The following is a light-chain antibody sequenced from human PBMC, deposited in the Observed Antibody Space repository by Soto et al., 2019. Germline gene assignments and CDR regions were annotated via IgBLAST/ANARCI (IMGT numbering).Light chain of an antibody. CDR2: GAS. CDR1: QSVSSN. Sequence: EIVMTQSPATLSVSLVERATLSCRASQSVSSNLAWYQQKPGQAPRLLIYGASTRATGIPARFTGSGSGTEFTLTISSLQSEDFAVYYCQQYNNWPLTFGGGTK. J-gene: IGKJ4*01. V-gene: IGKV3-15*01. CDR3: QQYNNWPLT.